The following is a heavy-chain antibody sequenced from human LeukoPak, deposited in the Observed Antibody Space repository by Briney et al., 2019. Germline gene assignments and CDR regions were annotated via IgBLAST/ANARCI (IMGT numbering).Heavy chain of an antibody. V-gene: IGHV4-59*01. CDR1: GGSISSYH. CDR3: ARKDGDG. Sequence: SETLSLTCIVSGGSISSYHWTWIRQPPGEGLEWIGHIYNSGSTNYNPSLRGRVTISLDTSKNQVSLKLSSVTAADTAMYYCARKDGDGWGQGTLVTVSS. CDR2: IYNSGST. J-gene: IGHJ4*02. D-gene: IGHD5-24*01.